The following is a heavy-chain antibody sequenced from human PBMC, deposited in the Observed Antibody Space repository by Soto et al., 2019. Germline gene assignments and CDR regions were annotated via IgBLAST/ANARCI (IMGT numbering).Heavy chain of an antibody. CDR1: GFTFSSYA. CDR3: AREGRPYCSGGSCSTGYFQH. D-gene: IGHD2-15*01. V-gene: IGHV3-30-3*01. Sequence: QVQLVESGGGVVQPGRSLRLSCAASGFTFSSYAMHWVRQAPGKGLEWVAVISYDGSNKYYADSVKGRFTISRDNSKNTLYLQMNSLRAEDTAVYYCAREGRPYCSGGSCSTGYFQHWGQGTLVTVSS. CDR2: ISYDGSNK. J-gene: IGHJ1*01.